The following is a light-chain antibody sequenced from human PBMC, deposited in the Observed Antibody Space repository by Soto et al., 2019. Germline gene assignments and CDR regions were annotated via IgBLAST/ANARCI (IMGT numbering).Light chain of an antibody. Sequence: QSVLTQPPSASGSPGQSVTISCNGASSDVGTYNYVSWYQQHPGKAPKLMIYEVTKRPSGVPDRFSGSKSGNTASLTVSGLQAEDEADYYCTSYAGSNNYVFGTGTKLTVL. CDR3: TSYAGSNNYV. CDR2: EVT. J-gene: IGLJ1*01. CDR1: SSDVGTYNY. V-gene: IGLV2-8*01.